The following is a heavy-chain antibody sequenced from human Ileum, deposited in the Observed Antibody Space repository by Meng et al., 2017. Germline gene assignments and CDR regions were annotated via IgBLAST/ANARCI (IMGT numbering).Heavy chain of an antibody. CDR2: TYYRSKWYS. D-gene: IGHD3-3*01. CDR3: ASGSGSLDY. Sequence: GQLHQSGPGLVKPSQTLSLPCAVSGGSVSSNIAAWNWIRQSPLRGLEWLGRTYYRSKWYSEYAVSVKSRISITPDTSKNQFSLQMNSATPEDTAVYYCASGSGSLDYWGPGTLVTVSS. CDR1: GGSVSSNIAA. V-gene: IGHV6-1*01. J-gene: IGHJ4*02.